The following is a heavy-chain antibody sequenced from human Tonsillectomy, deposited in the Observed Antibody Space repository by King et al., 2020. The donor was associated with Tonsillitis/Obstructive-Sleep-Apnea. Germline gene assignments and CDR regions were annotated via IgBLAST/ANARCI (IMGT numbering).Heavy chain of an antibody. CDR1: GYTFTSYG. CDR3: ARGREYYDFWSGYHNANEFDY. Sequence: QLVQSGAEVKKPGASVKVSCKASGYTFTSYGISWVRQAPGQGLEWRGWISAYNGNTNYAQKLQGRVTMTTDTSTTTAYMELRSLGSGETAVYYCARGREYYDFWSGYHNANEFDYWGQGTLVTVSS. CDR2: ISAYNGNT. D-gene: IGHD3-3*01. J-gene: IGHJ4*02. V-gene: IGHV1-18*01.